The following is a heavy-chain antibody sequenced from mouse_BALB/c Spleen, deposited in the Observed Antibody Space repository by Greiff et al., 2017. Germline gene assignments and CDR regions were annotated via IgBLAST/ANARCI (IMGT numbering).Heavy chain of an antibody. Sequence: VKLVESGPGLVAPSQSLSITCTVSGFSLTSYGVHWVRQPPGKGLEWLGVIWAGGSPNYNSALMSRLSISKDNSKSQVFLKMNSLQTDDTAMDYCARDTSMITYAMDYWGQGTSVTVSS. CDR2: IWAGGSP. CDR1: GFSLTSYG. CDR3: ARDTSMITYAMDY. D-gene: IGHD2-4*01. J-gene: IGHJ4*01. V-gene: IGHV2-9*02.